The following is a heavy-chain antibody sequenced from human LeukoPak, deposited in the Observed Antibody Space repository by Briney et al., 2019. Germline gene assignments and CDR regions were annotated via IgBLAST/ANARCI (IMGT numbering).Heavy chain of an antibody. CDR1: GFTFSTYS. Sequence: RPGGSLRLSCAASGFTFSTYSMTWVRQAPGKRLEWVSAISGSGGSSYYADSVKGRFTISRDNSKNTLCLQMNSLRAEDTVLYYCATSSSGWYNDAFDIWGQGTMVTVSS. D-gene: IGHD6-19*01. CDR2: ISGSGGSS. V-gene: IGHV3-23*01. CDR3: ATSSSGWYNDAFDI. J-gene: IGHJ3*02.